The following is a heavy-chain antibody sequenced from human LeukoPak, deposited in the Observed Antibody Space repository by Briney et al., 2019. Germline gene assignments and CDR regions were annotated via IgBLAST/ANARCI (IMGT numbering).Heavy chain of an antibody. Sequence: ASVKVSCKASGYTFTSYAMHWVRQAPGQGLEWMGGIIPIFGTANYAQKFQGRVTITADESTSTAYMELSSLRSKDTAVYYCARALYSYGFRKEIDYWGQGTLVTVSS. J-gene: IGHJ4*02. CDR2: IIPIFGTA. V-gene: IGHV1-69*13. D-gene: IGHD5-18*01. CDR1: GYTFTSYA. CDR3: ARALYSYGFRKEIDY.